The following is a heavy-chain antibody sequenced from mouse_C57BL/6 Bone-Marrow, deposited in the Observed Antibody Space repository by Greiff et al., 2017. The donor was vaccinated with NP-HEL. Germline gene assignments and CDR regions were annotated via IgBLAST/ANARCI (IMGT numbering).Heavy chain of an antibody. CDR3: ARSGSSYVYFDY. D-gene: IGHD1-1*01. Sequence: QVQLKQPGAELVKPGASVKMSCKASGYTFTSYWITWVKQRPGQGLEWIGDIYPGSGSTNYNEKFKSKATLTVDTSSSTAYMQLSSLTSEDSAVYYCARSGSSYVYFDYWGQGTTLTVSS. J-gene: IGHJ2*01. CDR1: GYTFTSYW. CDR2: IYPGSGST. V-gene: IGHV1-55*01.